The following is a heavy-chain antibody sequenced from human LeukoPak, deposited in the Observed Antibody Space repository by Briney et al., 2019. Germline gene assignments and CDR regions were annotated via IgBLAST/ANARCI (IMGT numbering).Heavy chain of an antibody. CDR2: ISPNNGDT. CDR1: GYSFTGFH. V-gene: IGHV1-2*02. D-gene: IGHD4-17*01. Sequence: ASVKVSCKASGYSFTGFHIHWVRQAPGQGLEWMGWISPNNGDTNYAQKFQGRVTMTRDTSISTAYMELSRLKSDDTAVYYCARSDYAQTFDYWGQGTLVTVSS. CDR3: ARSDYAQTFDY. J-gene: IGHJ4*02.